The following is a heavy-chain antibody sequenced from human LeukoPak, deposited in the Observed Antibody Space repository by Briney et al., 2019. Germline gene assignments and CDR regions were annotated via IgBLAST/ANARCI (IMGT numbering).Heavy chain of an antibody. CDR1: GYTFTSYG. D-gene: IGHD7-27*01. J-gene: IGHJ4*02. CDR2: ISAYNGNT. CDR3: ARDFRPLNWGSSYYFDY. Sequence: ASVKVSCKASGYTFTSYGISWVRQAPGQGLVWMGWISAYNGNTNYAQKLQGRVTMTTDTSTSTAYMELRSLRSDDTAVYYCARDFRPLNWGSSYYFDYWGQGTLVTVSS. V-gene: IGHV1-18*01.